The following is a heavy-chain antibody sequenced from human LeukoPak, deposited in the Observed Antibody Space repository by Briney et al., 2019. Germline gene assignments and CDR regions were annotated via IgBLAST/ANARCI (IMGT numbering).Heavy chain of an antibody. CDR3: AKDSQEILTGYFDY. Sequence: GGSLRLSCAASGFTFSNAWISWVRQAPGKGLEWVGRLKSKTNGGTTDYAAPVKGRFTISRDDSKTTLYLQMNSLRGEDTAVYYCAKDSQEILTGYFDYWGQGILVTVSS. D-gene: IGHD3-9*01. CDR1: GFTFSNAW. CDR2: LKSKTNGGTT. J-gene: IGHJ4*02. V-gene: IGHV3-15*01.